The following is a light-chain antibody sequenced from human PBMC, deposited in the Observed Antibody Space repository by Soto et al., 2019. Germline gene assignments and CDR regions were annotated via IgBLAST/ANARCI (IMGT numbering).Light chain of an antibody. CDR3: QSYDSSLRGV. CDR1: SSNIGAGYD. J-gene: IGLJ3*02. V-gene: IGLV1-40*01. Sequence: QSVLTQPPSVSGAPGQRVTISCTGSSSNIGAGYDVHWYQQLPGTAPNLLIYGNSNRPSGVPDRFSGSKSGTSASLAITGLQAEDEADYYCQSYDSSLRGVFGGGTKLTVL. CDR2: GNS.